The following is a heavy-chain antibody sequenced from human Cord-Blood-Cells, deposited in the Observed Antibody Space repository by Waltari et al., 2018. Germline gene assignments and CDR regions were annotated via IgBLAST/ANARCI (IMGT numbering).Heavy chain of an antibody. D-gene: IGHD2-2*01. CDR2: FGTAGDT. CDR3: ARVSCSSTSCYFDY. V-gene: IGHV3-13*01. Sequence: EVQLVESGGGLVQHGGSVRLSCAASGFTFSSYDMHWVRQSTGKWLEWVGAFGTAGDTDDPGSVKGRFTNSREKSKNSCHLQMNSRRAGNAAVDYCARVSCSSTSCYFDYWGQATLVTVSS. CDR1: GFTFSSYD. J-gene: IGHJ4*02.